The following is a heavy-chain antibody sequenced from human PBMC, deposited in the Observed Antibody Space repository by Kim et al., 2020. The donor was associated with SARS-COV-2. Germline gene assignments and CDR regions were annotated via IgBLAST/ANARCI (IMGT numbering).Heavy chain of an antibody. CDR2: RT. V-gene: IGHV4-39*01. Sequence: RTYYHPSLKSRVTISVDTSKNQFSLKLSSVTAADTAVYYCARLYVVRRFDPWGQGTLVTVSS. CDR3: ARLYVVRRFDP. D-gene: IGHD2-15*01. J-gene: IGHJ5*02.